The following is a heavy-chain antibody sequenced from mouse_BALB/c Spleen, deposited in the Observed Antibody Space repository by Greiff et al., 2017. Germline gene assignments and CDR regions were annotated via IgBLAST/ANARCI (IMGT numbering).Heavy chain of an antibody. CDR1: GYTFTSYY. V-gene: IGHV1S56*01. CDR2: IYPGNVNT. J-gene: IGHJ3*01. Sequence: QVQLQQSGPELVKPGASVRISCKASGYTFTSYYIHWVKQRPGQGLEWIGWIYPGNVNTKYNEKFKGKATLTADKSSSTAYMQLSSLTSEDSAVYFCARRRNWDEGWFAYWGQGTLVTVSA. D-gene: IGHD4-1*01. CDR3: ARRRNWDEGWFAY.